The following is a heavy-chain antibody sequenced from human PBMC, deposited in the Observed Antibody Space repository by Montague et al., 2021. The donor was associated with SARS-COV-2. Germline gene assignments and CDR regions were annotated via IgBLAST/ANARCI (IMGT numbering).Heavy chain of an antibody. CDR1: GGPISGYY. Sequence: SETPSLTCSVSGGPISGYYWSWIRQSPGKGLEWIGYIYYSGGTIXXPSLKSRVIISVDTSKSQFSLKLSSVTAADTAVYYCARDRFIAGGRLPHGFDPWGQGTLVTVSS. J-gene: IGHJ5*02. CDR3: ARDRFIAGGRLPHGFDP. CDR2: IYYSGGT. V-gene: IGHV4-59*01. D-gene: IGHD6-13*01.